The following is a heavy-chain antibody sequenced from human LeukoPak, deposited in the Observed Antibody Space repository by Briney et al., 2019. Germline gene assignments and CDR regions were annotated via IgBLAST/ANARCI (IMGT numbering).Heavy chain of an antibody. CDR3: ARAIRSSWYGEGYYYYYMDV. CDR1: GYTFTNND. CDR2: MNPYSGNT. V-gene: IGHV1-8*01. D-gene: IGHD6-13*01. J-gene: IGHJ6*03. Sequence: ASVKVSCKASGYTFTNNDINWVRQATGQGLEWMGWMNPYSGNTGCAQKFQGRVTMTRNTSISTAYMELSSLRSEDTAVYYCARAIRSSWYGEGYYYYYMDVWGKGTTVTVSS.